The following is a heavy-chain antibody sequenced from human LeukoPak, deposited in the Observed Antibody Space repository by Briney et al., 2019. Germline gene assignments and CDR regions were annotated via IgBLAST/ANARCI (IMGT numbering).Heavy chain of an antibody. CDR1: DGSFSGYY. V-gene: IGHV4-34*01. Sequence: SETLSLTCAVYDGSFSGYYWSWIRQPPGKGLKWIGEINHSGSTNYNPSLKSRVTISVDTSKNQFSLKLSSVTAADTAVYYCAREYQAAYYYDTNGLDVWGQRTMVTVSS. CDR3: AREYQAAYYYDTNGLDV. J-gene: IGHJ3*01. CDR2: INHSGST. D-gene: IGHD3-22*01.